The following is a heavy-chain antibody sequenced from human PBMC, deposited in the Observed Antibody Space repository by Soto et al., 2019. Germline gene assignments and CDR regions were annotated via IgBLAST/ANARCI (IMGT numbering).Heavy chain of an antibody. CDR1: GGTFSNSA. Sequence: QVQLEQSGAEVKQPGSSVRVSCKASGGTFSNSAISWVRQAPGQGLEWMGGIMPIFRTPDYAQKFQGRVTISADESTSTAYMELNGLRSDDTAVYYCARDKERRQLGGNYYYILDVWGQGTTVTVSS. D-gene: IGHD6-25*01. CDR3: ARDKERRQLGGNYYYILDV. J-gene: IGHJ6*02. V-gene: IGHV1-69*12. CDR2: IMPIFRTP.